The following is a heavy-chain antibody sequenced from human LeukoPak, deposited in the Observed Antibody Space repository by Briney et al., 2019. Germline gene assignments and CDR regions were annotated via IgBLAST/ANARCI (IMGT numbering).Heavy chain of an antibody. CDR1: GFTFSNYV. CDR2: ISGSGGST. D-gene: IGHD2-2*01. J-gene: IGHJ6*02. CDR3: AKSTSPLYYYYGMDV. V-gene: IGHV3-23*01. Sequence: GGSLRLSCAASGFTFSNYVMSWVRQAPGKGLEWVSTISGSGGSTYYADSVKGRFTISRDNSMNTLYLQLNSLRAEDTAVYYCAKSTSPLYYYYGMDVWGQGTTVTVSS.